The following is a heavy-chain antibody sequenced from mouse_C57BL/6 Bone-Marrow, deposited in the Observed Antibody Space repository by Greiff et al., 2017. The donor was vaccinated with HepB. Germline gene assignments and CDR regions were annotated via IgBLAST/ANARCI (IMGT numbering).Heavy chain of an antibody. J-gene: IGHJ3*01. D-gene: IGHD1-1*01. CDR1: GYTFTSYW. CDR3: AAFYGSSLFAY. V-gene: IGHV1-74*01. CDR2: IHPSDSDT. Sequence: VQLQQPGAELVKPGASVKVSCKASGYTFTSYWMHWVKQRPGQGLEWIGRIHPSDSDTNYNQKFKGKAKVTVDKSSSTAYMQLSSLTSEDSAVYYCAAFYGSSLFAYWGQGTLVTVSA.